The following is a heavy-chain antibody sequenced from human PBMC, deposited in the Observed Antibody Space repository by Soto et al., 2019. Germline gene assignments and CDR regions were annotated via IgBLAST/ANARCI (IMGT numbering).Heavy chain of an antibody. Sequence: SETLSLTCTVSGGSVSSGSYYWSWIRQPPGKGLEWIGYIYYSGSTNYNPSLKSRVTISVDTSKNQFSLKLSSVTAADTAVYYCATRKSNRYYFDYWGQGTLVTVSS. V-gene: IGHV4-61*01. J-gene: IGHJ4*02. CDR1: GGSVSSGSYY. CDR2: IYYSGST. CDR3: ATRKSNRYYFDY.